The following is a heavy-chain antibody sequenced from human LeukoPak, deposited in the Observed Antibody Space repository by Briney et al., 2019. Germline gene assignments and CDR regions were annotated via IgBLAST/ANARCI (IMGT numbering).Heavy chain of an antibody. D-gene: IGHD2-15*01. Sequence: ASVKVSCKASGYTFTSYGISWVRQAPGQGLEWMGWISAYNGNTNYAQKLQGRVTMTTDTSTSTAYMELRSLRSDDTAVYYCARAHQDIVVVVAADNGYYYYMDVWGKGTTVTVSS. J-gene: IGHJ6*03. CDR1: GYTFTSYG. V-gene: IGHV1-18*01. CDR2: ISAYNGNT. CDR3: ARAHQDIVVVVAADNGYYYYMDV.